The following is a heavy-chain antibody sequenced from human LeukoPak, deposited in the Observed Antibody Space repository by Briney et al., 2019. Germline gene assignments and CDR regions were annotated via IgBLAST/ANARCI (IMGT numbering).Heavy chain of an antibody. CDR1: GYTFTSHG. CDR2: VSAYNGNT. J-gene: IGHJ3*02. Sequence: GASVKVSCKASGYTFTSHGIIWVRQAPGQGLEWMGWVSAYNGNTKYAQKVQDRVTMTMDMSTSTVYMELSSLKSEDTAVYYCAREALVMTPKDVDAFDIWGQGTMVTVSS. CDR3: AREALVMTPKDVDAFDI. V-gene: IGHV1-18*01. D-gene: IGHD3-9*01.